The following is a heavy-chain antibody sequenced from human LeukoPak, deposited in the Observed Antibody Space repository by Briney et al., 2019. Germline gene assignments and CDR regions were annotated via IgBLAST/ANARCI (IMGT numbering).Heavy chain of an antibody. CDR3: AKELGYSYGYGIGY. V-gene: IGHV3-33*06. J-gene: IGHJ4*02. CDR2: IWYDGSNK. D-gene: IGHD5-18*01. Sequence: PGGXLRLSCAASGFTFSSYGMHWVRQAPGKGLEWVAVIWYDGSNKYYADSVKGRFTISRDNSKNTLYLQMNSLRAEDTAVYYCAKELGYSYGYGIGYWGQGTLVTVSS. CDR1: GFTFSSYG.